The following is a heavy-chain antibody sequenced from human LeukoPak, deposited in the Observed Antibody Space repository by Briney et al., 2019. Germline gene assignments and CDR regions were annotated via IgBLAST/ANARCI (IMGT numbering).Heavy chain of an antibody. V-gene: IGHV7-4-1*02. CDR1: GGTFSSYA. J-gene: IGHJ4*02. CDR2: INTNTGNP. D-gene: IGHD3-10*01. CDR3: ARAPPYYGSGSYYFDL. Sequence: ASVKVSCKASGGTFSSYAISWVRQAPGQGLEWMGWINTNTGNPTYAQGFTGRFVFSLDTSVSTAYLQISSLKAEDTAVYYCARAPPYYGSGSYYFDLWGQGTLVTVSS.